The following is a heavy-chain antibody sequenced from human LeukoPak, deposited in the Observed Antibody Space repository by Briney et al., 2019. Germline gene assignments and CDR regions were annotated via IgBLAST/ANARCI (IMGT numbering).Heavy chain of an antibody. CDR1: GFTFSNYA. D-gene: IGHD1-26*01. J-gene: IGHJ4*02. Sequence: PGGSLRLSCAASGFTFSNYAMSWVRQAPGKGLEWVSSISVSGGNTYHADSVKGRFTISRDNSKNTLDLQMNSLRAEDTAVYYCAKWGHSGSYYDYWGQGTLVTVSS. V-gene: IGHV3-23*01. CDR2: ISVSGGNT. CDR3: AKWGHSGSYYDY.